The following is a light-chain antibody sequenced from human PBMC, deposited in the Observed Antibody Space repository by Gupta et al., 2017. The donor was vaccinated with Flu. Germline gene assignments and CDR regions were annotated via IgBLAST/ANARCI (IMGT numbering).Light chain of an antibody. V-gene: IGLV2-11*01. J-gene: IGLJ1*01. CDR2: DVV. CDR1: SSDIGGYNY. Sequence: QSALTQPRSVSGSPGQSVTISCTGTSSDIGGYNYVSWYQHPPGKAPKLMIYDVVKRPAGVPDRFSGSKSGNTAFLTISGLQAEDEADYYCCSYSGSYTGVFGTGTKVTVL. CDR3: CSYSGSYTGV.